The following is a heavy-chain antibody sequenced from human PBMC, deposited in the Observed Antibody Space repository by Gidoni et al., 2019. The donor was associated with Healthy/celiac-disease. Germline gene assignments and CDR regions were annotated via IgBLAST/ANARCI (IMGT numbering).Heavy chain of an antibody. J-gene: IGHJ4*02. CDR2: IYYSGST. Sequence: QVQLQESGPGLVKPSETLSLTCTVSGGSISSYYWSWIRQPPGKGLEWIGYIYYSGSTNYNPSLKSRVTISVDTSKNQFSLKLSSVTAADTAVYYCARSGLSSGWHYWGQGTLVTVSS. V-gene: IGHV4-59*01. D-gene: IGHD2-15*01. CDR3: ARSGLSSGWHY. CDR1: GGSISSYY.